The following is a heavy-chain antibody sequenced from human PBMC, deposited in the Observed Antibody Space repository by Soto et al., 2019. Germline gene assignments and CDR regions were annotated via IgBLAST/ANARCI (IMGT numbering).Heavy chain of an antibody. Sequence: QVQLQESGPGLVKPSQTLSLTCTVSGGSISSGGYYWSWIRQHPGKGLEWIGYLYYRGSTYYNPSLKSRVTISVDTSKNQGSRKLSSATAADTAVYYCARIDSGYHDAFDIWGQGTMVTVSS. J-gene: IGHJ3*02. CDR1: GGSISSGGYY. CDR2: LYYRGST. D-gene: IGHD3-22*01. CDR3: ARIDSGYHDAFDI. V-gene: IGHV4-31*03.